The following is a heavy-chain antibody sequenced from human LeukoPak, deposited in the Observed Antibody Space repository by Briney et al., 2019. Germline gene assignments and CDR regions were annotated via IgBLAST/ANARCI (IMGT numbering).Heavy chain of an antibody. Sequence: GMSLRLSCAASGFTFNVYGIHWVRQAPGKGLVWVSRINSDGSSTSYADSVKGRFTTSRDNTKNTLYLKMNSLRAEDTAVYYCASRGGIAVAGLDYWGQGTLVTVSS. CDR2: INSDGSST. CDR3: ASRGGIAVAGLDY. CDR1: GFTFNVYG. D-gene: IGHD6-19*01. J-gene: IGHJ4*02. V-gene: IGHV3-74*01.